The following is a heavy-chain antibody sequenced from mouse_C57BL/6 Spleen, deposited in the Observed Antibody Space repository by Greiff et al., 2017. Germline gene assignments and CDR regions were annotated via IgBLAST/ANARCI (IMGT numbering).Heavy chain of an antibody. CDR2: ISYDGSN. Sequence: ESGPGLVKPSQSLSLTCSVSGFSITSGYYWNWIRKCPGNKLEWVGNISYDGSNNYNPSFKNRISITRDTSKNQFFLKLNSVTTADTATYYYARDYYGIYDFDYWGQGTTVTVSS. CDR1: GFSITSGYY. D-gene: IGHD2-1*01. J-gene: IGHJ2*01. V-gene: IGHV3-6*01. CDR3: ARDYYGIYDFDY.